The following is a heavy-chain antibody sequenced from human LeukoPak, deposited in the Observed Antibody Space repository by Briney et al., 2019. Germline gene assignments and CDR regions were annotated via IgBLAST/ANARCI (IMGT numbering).Heavy chain of an antibody. Sequence: SETLSLTCTVSGESISGFYWNWIRQPPGKGLEWIGYIYYSGSTNYNPSLKSRVTISVDTSKNQFSLKLSPVTAADTAVYYCARARGDYGDDVVIWGQGTLVTVSS. CDR3: ARARGDYGDDVVI. CDR1: GESISGFY. V-gene: IGHV4-59*01. D-gene: IGHD4-17*01. CDR2: IYYSGST. J-gene: IGHJ4*02.